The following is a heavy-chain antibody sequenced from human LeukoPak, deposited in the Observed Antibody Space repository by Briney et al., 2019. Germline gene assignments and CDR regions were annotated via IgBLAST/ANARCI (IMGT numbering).Heavy chain of an antibody. CDR1: GYTFTSYY. V-gene: IGHV1-46*01. J-gene: IGHJ5*02. CDR3: VMVRGRNWFDP. D-gene: IGHD3-10*01. Sequence: ASVKVSCKASGYTFTSYYMHWVRQAPGQGLVWMGIINPSGGSTSYAQKFQGRVTMTRDTSTSTVYMELSSLRSEDTAVYYCVMVRGRNWFDPWGQGTLVTVSS. CDR2: INPSGGST.